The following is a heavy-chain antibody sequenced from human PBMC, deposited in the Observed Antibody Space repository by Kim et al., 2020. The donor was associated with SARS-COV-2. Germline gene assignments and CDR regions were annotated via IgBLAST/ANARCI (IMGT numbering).Heavy chain of an antibody. J-gene: IGHJ6*01. Sequence: SETLSLTCTVSGGSLSSSSYYWGWIRQPPGKGLEWIGTAYYIGNTYYNPSLKSRVTISVDTSKNQFSLKLGSVTAADTAVYYCARHQRYSSGWDVALYY. V-gene: IGHV4-39*01. CDR3: ARHQRYSSGWDVALYY. D-gene: IGHD6-19*01. CDR2: AYYIGNT. CDR1: GGSLSSSSYY.